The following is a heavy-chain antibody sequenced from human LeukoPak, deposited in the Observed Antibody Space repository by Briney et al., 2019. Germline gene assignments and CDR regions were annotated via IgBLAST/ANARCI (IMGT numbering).Heavy chain of an antibody. J-gene: IGHJ2*01. D-gene: IGHD2-2*01. CDR2: IYSGGST. CDR3: ARAYCSSTSCYYWYFDL. V-gene: IGHV3-53*01. Sequence: GGSLRLSCAASGFTVSSNYMSWVRQAPGKGLEWVSVIYSGGSTYYADSVKGRFTISRDNSKNTPYLQMNSLRAEDTAVYYCARAYCSSTSCYYWYFDLWGRGTLVTVSS. CDR1: GFTVSSNY.